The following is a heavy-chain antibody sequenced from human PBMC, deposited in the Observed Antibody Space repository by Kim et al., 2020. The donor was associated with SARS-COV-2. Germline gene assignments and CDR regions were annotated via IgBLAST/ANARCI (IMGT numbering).Heavy chain of an antibody. J-gene: IGHJ4*02. CDR2: IYPGDSNT. V-gene: IGHV5-51*01. Sequence: GESLKISCKGSGYSFTSYWIGWVRQMPGKGLEWMGIIYPGDSNTRYSPSFQGHVTISADKSTSTAYLQWSSLKASDTAMYYCARRGGSYGAFFDDWGQGTLVTVSS. D-gene: IGHD4-17*01. CDR3: ARRGGSYGAFFDD. CDR1: GYSFTSYW.